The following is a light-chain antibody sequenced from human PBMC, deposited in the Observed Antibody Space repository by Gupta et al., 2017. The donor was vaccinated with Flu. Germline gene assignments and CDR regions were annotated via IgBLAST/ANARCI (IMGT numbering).Light chain of an antibody. Sequence: QSALTQPASVSGSPGQSITISCTGTSSDVGGSNYVSWYLQHPGKAPKLMIYEVSNRPSGVSNRFSGSKSGNTASLTISGLQAEDEANYYCTSYTSITSSVVFGEGTKLTVL. CDR1: SSDVGGSNY. V-gene: IGLV2-14*01. CDR3: TSYTSITSSVV. CDR2: EVS. J-gene: IGLJ2*01.